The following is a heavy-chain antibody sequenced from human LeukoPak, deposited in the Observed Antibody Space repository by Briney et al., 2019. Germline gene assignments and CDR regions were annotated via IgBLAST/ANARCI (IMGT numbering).Heavy chain of an antibody. CDR3: AREGNYCYYYAMDV. Sequence: PGGSLRLSCAASGFTFSSYSMNWVRQAPGKGLEWVSSISSSSSYIYYADSVKGRFTISRDNAKNSLYLQMNSLRAEDTAVYYCAREGNYCYYYAMDVWGQGTTVTVSS. J-gene: IGHJ6*02. CDR2: ISSSSSYI. D-gene: IGHD3-10*01. CDR1: GFTFSSYS. V-gene: IGHV3-21*01.